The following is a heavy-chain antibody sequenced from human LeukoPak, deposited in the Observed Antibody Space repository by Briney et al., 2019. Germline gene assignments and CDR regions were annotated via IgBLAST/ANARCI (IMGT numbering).Heavy chain of an antibody. J-gene: IGHJ4*02. D-gene: IGHD3-22*01. CDR3: AREKETYYYDSSGYYVDY. CDR2: IYTSGST. CDR1: GGSISSCY. Sequence: KPSETLSLTCTVSGGSISSCYWSWIRQPAGKGLEWIGRIYTSGSTNYNPSLKSRVTMSVDTSKNQFSLKLSSVTAADTAVYYCAREKETYYYDSSGYYVDYWGQGALVTVSS. V-gene: IGHV4-4*07.